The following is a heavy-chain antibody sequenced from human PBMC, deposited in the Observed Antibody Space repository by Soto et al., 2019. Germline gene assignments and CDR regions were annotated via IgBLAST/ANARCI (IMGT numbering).Heavy chain of an antibody. J-gene: IGHJ6*03. CDR3: ARRASRRFAYYYYMDV. V-gene: IGHV4-59*08. CDR2: IYYSGST. D-gene: IGHD3-10*01. CDR1: GGSISSYY. Sequence: SETLSLTCTVSGGSISSYYWSWIRQPPGKGLEWIGYIYYSGSTNYNPSLKSRVTISVDTSKNQFSLKLSSVTAADTVLFYCARRASRRFAYYYYMDVWGKGTTVTVSS.